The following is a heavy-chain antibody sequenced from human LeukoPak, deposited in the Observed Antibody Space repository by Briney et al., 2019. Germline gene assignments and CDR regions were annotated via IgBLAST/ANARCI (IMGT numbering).Heavy chain of an antibody. Sequence: GGSLRLSCAASGFTVSSNYMSWVRQAPGKWLEWVSVIYSGGSTYYADSVKGRFTISRDNSKNTLYLQMNSLRAEDTAVYYCARVDYYDSSGYLPWGQGTLVTVSS. J-gene: IGHJ5*02. CDR3: ARVDYYDSSGYLP. D-gene: IGHD3-22*01. V-gene: IGHV3-66*02. CDR2: IYSGGST. CDR1: GFTVSSNY.